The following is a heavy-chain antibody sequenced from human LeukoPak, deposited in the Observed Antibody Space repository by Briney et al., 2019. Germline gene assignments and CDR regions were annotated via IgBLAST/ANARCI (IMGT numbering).Heavy chain of an antibody. D-gene: IGHD2-15*01. V-gene: IGHV5-51*01. J-gene: IGHJ6*02. Sequence: GESLKISCLASGYKFTDYWIGWVRQMPGKGLEWMGIVYPGDSDTKFSPSFQGQVTISVDKSITTAYLQWSSLKASDTAMYYCARHARGGWSYGMDVWGQGTTVTVS. CDR2: VYPGDSDT. CDR3: ARHARGGWSYGMDV. CDR1: GYKFTDYW.